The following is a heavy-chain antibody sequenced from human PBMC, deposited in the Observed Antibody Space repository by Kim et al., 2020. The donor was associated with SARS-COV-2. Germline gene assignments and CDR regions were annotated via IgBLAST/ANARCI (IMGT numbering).Heavy chain of an antibody. CDR3: ARVGNILLWFGELLTSTTTNYYYGMDV. CDR2: INTNTGNP. CDR1: GYTFTSYA. Sequence: ASVKVSCKASGYTFTSYAMNWVRQAPGQGLEWMGWINTNTGNPTYAQGFTGRFVFSLDTSVSTAYLQISSLKAEDTAVYYCARVGNILLWFGELLTSTTTNYYYGMDVWGQGTTVTVSS. J-gene: IGHJ6*02. V-gene: IGHV7-4-1*02. D-gene: IGHD3-10*01.